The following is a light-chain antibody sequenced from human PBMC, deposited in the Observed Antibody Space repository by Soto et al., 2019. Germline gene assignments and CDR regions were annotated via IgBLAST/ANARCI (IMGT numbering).Light chain of an antibody. Sequence: DIQMTQSPSSLSASVGDTVTITCRASQSFGRFLNWYQQKPNKAPKLLTSSAFGYQGSPPYQGSPRSRLRGMGSWTEFILTISNLQPEDSATYYCQQSSSSPLPFGGGTKVEI. CDR3: QQSSSSPLP. J-gene: IGKJ4*01. V-gene: IGKV1-39*01. CDR2: SAF. CDR1: QSFGRF.